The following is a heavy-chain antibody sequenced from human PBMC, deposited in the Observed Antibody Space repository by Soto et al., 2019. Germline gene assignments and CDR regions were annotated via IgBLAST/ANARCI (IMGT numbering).Heavy chain of an antibody. Sequence: QVQLVQSGAEVKKPGASVKVSCKASGYTFTSYDINWVRQATGQGLEWMGWMNPNRGNTVYAQKFQGRVTMTMNTSISTAYMALSSLRSKDTAVYYCARAKSCGMDVWGQGTTVTVSS. V-gene: IGHV1-8*01. CDR3: ARAKSCGMDV. CDR1: GYTFTSYD. J-gene: IGHJ6*02. CDR2: MNPNRGNT.